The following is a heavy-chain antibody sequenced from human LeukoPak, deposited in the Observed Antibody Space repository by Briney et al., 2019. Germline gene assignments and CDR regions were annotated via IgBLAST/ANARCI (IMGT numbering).Heavy chain of an antibody. CDR1: GFTFSSYS. CDR2: ISSSSSTI. D-gene: IGHD1-26*01. Sequence: PGGSLRLSCAASGFTFSSYSMNWVRQARGKGLEWVSYISSSSSTIYYAGSVKGRFTISRDNAKNSLFLQMNSLRAEDTAVYYCARSRGSSGSYPFDYWGQGTLVTVSS. CDR3: ARSRGSSGSYPFDY. J-gene: IGHJ4*02. V-gene: IGHV3-48*01.